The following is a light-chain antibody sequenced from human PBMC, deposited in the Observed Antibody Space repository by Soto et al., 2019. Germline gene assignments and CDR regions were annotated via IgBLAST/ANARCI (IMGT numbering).Light chain of an antibody. CDR1: QSVSSY. V-gene: IGKV3-11*01. Sequence: EIVLTQSPATLSLSPGERATLSCRASQSVSSYLAWYQQKLGQAPRLPIYDASNRATGIPARFSGSGSGTDFTLTISSLEPEDFAVYYCQQRSNWPWTFGQGTKVDIK. J-gene: IGKJ1*01. CDR3: QQRSNWPWT. CDR2: DAS.